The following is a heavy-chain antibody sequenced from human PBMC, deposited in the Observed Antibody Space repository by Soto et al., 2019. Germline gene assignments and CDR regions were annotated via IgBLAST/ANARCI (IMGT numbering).Heavy chain of an antibody. V-gene: IGHV4-38-2*02. D-gene: IGHD2-21*02. Sequence: PSETLSLTCSVSGYSISGPSYWAWIRQPPGKGPEWIASIYHGGTTFYNPSLKSRITISVDTSNNQFSLKLTSVTAADTAVYYCGKVHVMVVAGSTFDYWGHGTLVTVSS. J-gene: IGHJ4*01. CDR1: GYSISGPSY. CDR2: IYHGGTT. CDR3: GKVHVMVVAGSTFDY.